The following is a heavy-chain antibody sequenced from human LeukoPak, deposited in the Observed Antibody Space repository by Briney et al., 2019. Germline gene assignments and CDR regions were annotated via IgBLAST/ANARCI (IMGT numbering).Heavy chain of an antibody. CDR3: IGDAFDI. V-gene: IGHV3-74*01. Sequence: GGSLRLSCAASGFTFSNHGMNWVRQAPGKGLEWVSGINSDGSSTSYADSVKGRFTISRDNAKNTLYLQMNSLRAEDTAVYYCIGDAFDIWGQGTMVTVSS. J-gene: IGHJ3*02. CDR1: GFTFSNHG. CDR2: INSDGSST.